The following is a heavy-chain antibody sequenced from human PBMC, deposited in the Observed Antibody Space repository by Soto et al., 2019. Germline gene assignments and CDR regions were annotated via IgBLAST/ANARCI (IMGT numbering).Heavy chain of an antibody. D-gene: IGHD3-10*01. CDR1: GYTFTGYY. V-gene: IGHV1-2*02. CDR2: INPNSGGT. CDR3: ARPRFYGSGSYYDY. Sequence: PSVKVSCKASGYTFTGYYMHWVRQAPGQGLEWMGWINPNSGGTNYAQKFQGRVTMTRDTSISTAYMELSRLRSDDTAVYYCARPRFYGSGSYYDYWGQGTLVTVSS. J-gene: IGHJ4*02.